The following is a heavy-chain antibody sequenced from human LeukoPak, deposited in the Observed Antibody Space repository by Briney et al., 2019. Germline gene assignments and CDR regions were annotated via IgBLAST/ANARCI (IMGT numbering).Heavy chain of an antibody. D-gene: IGHD2-2*01. Sequence: SSETLSLTCTVSGGSISSSSYYWGWIRQPPGKGLEWIGSIYYSGSTYYNPSLKSRVTISVDTSKNQFSLKLSSVTAADTAVYYCARGVVPAASPTRNNWFDPWGQGTLVTVSS. CDR2: IYYSGST. CDR1: GGSISSSSYY. V-gene: IGHV4-39*07. J-gene: IGHJ5*02. CDR3: ARGVVPAASPTRNNWFDP.